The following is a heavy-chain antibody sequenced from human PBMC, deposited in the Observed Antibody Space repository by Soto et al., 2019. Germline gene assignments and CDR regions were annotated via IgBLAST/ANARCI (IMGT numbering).Heavy chain of an antibody. D-gene: IGHD5-12*01. CDR2: INHSGST. CDR1: GGSFSGYY. J-gene: IGHJ3*02. Sequence: SETLSLTCAVYGGSFSGYYWSWIRQPPGKGLEWIGEINHSGSTNYNPSLKSRVTISVDTSKNQFSLKLSSVTAADTAVYYCARAPVDVATRWGDDAFDIWGQGTMVTVSS. CDR3: ARAPVDVATRWGDDAFDI. V-gene: IGHV4-34*01.